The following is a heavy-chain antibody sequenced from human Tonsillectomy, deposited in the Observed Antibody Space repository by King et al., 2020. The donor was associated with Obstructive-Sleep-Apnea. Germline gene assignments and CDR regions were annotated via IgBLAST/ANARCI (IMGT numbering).Heavy chain of an antibody. Sequence: VQLVDSGGGLVQPGGSLRLSCAASGFTFSIYWMSWVRQAPGKGLEWVATIKQDGGEKYYVDSVKGRFTISRDDAKNSLYLQTNSLRAEDTAIYYCARTSRTSYFDTSGHRLDYWGQGTLVTVSS. J-gene: IGHJ4*02. CDR1: GFTFSIYW. CDR3: ARTSRTSYFDTSGHRLDY. V-gene: IGHV3-7*03. D-gene: IGHD3-22*01. CDR2: IKQDGGEK.